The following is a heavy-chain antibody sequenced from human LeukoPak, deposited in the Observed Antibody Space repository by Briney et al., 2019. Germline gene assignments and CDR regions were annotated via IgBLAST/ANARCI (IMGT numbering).Heavy chain of an antibody. V-gene: IGHV4-39*07. D-gene: IGHD5-18*01. J-gene: IGHJ6*03. CDR2: IYYSGST. CDR1: GGSISSSSYY. Sequence: SETLSLTCTVSGGSISSSSYYWGWIRQPPGKGLEWIGSIYYSGSTYYNPSLKSRVTISVDTSKNQFSLKLSSVTAADTAVYYCARGGYSYGYYYYYYMDVWGKGTTVTVSS. CDR3: ARGGYSYGYYYYYYMDV.